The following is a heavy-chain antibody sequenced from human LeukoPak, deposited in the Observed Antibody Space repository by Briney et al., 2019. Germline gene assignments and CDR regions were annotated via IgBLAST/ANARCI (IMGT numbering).Heavy chain of an antibody. D-gene: IGHD5-12*01. Sequence: GESLKISCKGFGYSFTSYWVGWVRQMPGKGLEWMGIIYPGDSDTRYSPSFQGQVTISADKSISTAYLQWSSLKASDTATYYCATLKRWGYEANGFAIWGQGTLVTVSS. CDR2: IYPGDSDT. J-gene: IGHJ4*02. CDR1: GYSFTSYW. CDR3: ATLKRWGYEANGFAI. V-gene: IGHV5-51*01.